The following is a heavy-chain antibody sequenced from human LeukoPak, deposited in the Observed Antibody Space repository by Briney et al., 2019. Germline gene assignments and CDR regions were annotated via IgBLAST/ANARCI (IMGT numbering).Heavy chain of an antibody. CDR3: VREGTALFDY. V-gene: IGHV4-4*07. CDR2: IYSRGNT. D-gene: IGHD1-7*01. Sequence: SETLSLTCSVSGVSISGFYWSWIRQPAGKGLEWIGRIYSRGNTNYNPSLRSRVTMSVDASKNQFSLRLRSVTAADTAIYYCVREGTALFDYWGQGTLVPVSS. CDR1: GVSISGFY. J-gene: IGHJ4*02.